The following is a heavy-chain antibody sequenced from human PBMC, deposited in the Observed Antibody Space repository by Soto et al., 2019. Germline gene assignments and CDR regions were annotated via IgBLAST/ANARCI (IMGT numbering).Heavy chain of an antibody. D-gene: IGHD2-2*01. CDR1: GGTFSSYT. Sequence: QVQLVQSGAEVKKPGSSVKVSCKASGGTFSSYTISWVRQAPGQGLEWMGRIIPILGIANYAQKFQGRVMITADKSTSTAYIELSSLRSEDTAVYYCARGQRYCSSTSCYAPERYYYYYYYMDVWGKGTTVTVSS. J-gene: IGHJ6*03. CDR2: IIPILGIA. CDR3: ARGQRYCSSTSCYAPERYYYYYYYMDV. V-gene: IGHV1-69*02.